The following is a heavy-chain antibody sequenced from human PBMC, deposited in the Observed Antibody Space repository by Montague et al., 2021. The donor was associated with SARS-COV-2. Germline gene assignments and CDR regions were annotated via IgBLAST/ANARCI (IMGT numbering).Heavy chain of an antibody. CDR2: IYASGGT. V-gene: IGHV4-4*07. J-gene: IGHJ4*02. CDR1: GDSISSFY. D-gene: IGHD2-15*01. Sequence: SETLSLTCTVSGDSISSFYWNWIRQPAGKGLEWIGRIYASGGTNYNPSLKGRVTMSVDTSKNQFSLKLNSVTVADTAVYYCGRGVVAATPVVDYWGRGTLVTVSS. CDR3: GRGVVAATPVVDY.